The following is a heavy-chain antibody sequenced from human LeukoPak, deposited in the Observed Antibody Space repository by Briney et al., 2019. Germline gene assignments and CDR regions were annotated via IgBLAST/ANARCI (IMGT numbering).Heavy chain of an antibody. CDR3: ARGQWPPAAGYYFDY. V-gene: IGHV4-39*01. Sequence: SETLSLTCTVSGGSLSSSSYYWGWLRQPPGNGLEWFGSVYYSGSTYYNPSLKSRVTISVDTSKNQFSLKLSSVTAADTAVYYCARGQWPPAAGYYFDYWGQGTLVTGSS. CDR1: GGSLSSSSYY. D-gene: IGHD6-19*01. CDR2: VYYSGST. J-gene: IGHJ4*02.